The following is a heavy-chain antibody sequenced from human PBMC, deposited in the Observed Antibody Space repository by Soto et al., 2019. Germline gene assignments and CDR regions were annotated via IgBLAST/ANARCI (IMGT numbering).Heavy chain of an antibody. J-gene: IGHJ4*02. CDR3: VKEEDIAVSRWRRFAS. D-gene: IGHD6-19*01. CDR2: IGRTGSTT. V-gene: IGHV3-23*01. Sequence: VGSLRLSCEVSGFTFSDYAMSWVRQAPGKGLEWVSSIGRTGSTTYHADSVKGRFTISRDNSENTLYLELNGLRAEDTAVYYCVKEEDIAVSRWRRFASWGQGTLVTAPQ. CDR1: GFTFSDYA.